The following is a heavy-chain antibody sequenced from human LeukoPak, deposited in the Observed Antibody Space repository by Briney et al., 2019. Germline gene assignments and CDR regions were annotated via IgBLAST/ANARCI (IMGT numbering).Heavy chain of an antibody. Sequence: SETLSLTCAVYGGSFSGYYWSWIRQPPGKGLEWIGEINHSGSTNYNPSLKSRVTMSVDTSKNQFSLKLSSVTAADTAVYYCARDYTVLLWFGEPGGMDVWGQGTTVTVSS. CDR3: ARDYTVLLWFGEPGGMDV. D-gene: IGHD3-10*01. CDR2: INHSGST. V-gene: IGHV4-34*01. J-gene: IGHJ6*02. CDR1: GGSFSGYY.